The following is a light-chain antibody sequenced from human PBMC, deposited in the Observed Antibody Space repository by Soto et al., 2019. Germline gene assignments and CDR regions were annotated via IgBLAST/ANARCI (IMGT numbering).Light chain of an antibody. J-gene: IGKJ5*01. CDR3: QQYGNSPVT. CDR1: QSVTSNF. CDR2: GAS. Sequence: EIVLTQSPGTLSLSPGERATLSCRASQSVTSNFLAWYQQKPGQAPRLLIYGASNRATGIPDRFSGSVSGTDFTLTISRLEPEDFAVYYCQQYGNSPVTFCQGTRLDLK. V-gene: IGKV3-20*01.